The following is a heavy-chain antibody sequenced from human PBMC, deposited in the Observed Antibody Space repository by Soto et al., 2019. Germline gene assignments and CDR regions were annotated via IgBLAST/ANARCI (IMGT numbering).Heavy chain of an antibody. D-gene: IGHD6-6*01. CDR1: GYTFTSYG. Sequence: GASVKVSCKASGYTFTSYGISWVRQAPGQGHEWMGWISAYNGNTNYAQKLQGRVTMTTDTSTSTAYMELRSLRSDDTAVYYCASEMGPIIASLIPLAGYYSYMDVWGKATPVSVS. CDR3: ASEMGPIIASLIPLAGYYSYMDV. V-gene: IGHV1-18*01. CDR2: ISAYNGNT. J-gene: IGHJ6*03.